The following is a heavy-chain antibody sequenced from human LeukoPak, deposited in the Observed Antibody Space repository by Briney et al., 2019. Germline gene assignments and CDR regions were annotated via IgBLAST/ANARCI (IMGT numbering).Heavy chain of an antibody. D-gene: IGHD3-9*01. CDR1: GFTFSSYW. J-gene: IGHJ1*01. CDR3: ARTPPSYDILTGYSEYFQH. Sequence: GGSLRLSCAASGFTFSSYWMSWVRQAPGKGLEWVSVIYSGGSTYYADSVKGRFTISRDNSKNTLYLQMNSLRAEDTAVYYCARTPPSYDILTGYSEYFQHWGQGTLVTVSS. CDR2: IYSGGST. V-gene: IGHV3-53*01.